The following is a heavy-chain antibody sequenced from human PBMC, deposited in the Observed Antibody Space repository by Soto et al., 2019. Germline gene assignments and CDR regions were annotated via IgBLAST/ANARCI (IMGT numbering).Heavy chain of an antibody. CDR3: ARGGPRDGYRDLDY. V-gene: IGHV3-23*01. Sequence: EVQLLESGGDLVQPGGSLRLSCAASGFAFTTYAMTWVRQSPGKGLEWVSCITNSGGSTYFADSVKGRFIISRDNSKSTLYLQMSSLSAEDTAVYYCARGGPRDGYRDLDYWGPGTQVTVSS. D-gene: IGHD5-18*01. CDR2: ITNSGGST. J-gene: IGHJ4*02. CDR1: GFAFTTYA.